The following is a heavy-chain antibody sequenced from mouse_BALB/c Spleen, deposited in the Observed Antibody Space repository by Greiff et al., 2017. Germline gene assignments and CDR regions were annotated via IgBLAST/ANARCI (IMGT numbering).Heavy chain of an antibody. CDR1: GFNIKDYY. V-gene: IGHV14-1*02. Sequence: EVKLQESGAELVRPGALVKLSCKASGFNIKDYYMHWVKQRPEQGLEWIGWIDPENGNTIYDPKFQGKASITADTSSNTAYLQLSSLTSEDTAVYYCARSPYYYGSSYGAMDYWGQGTSVTVSS. J-gene: IGHJ4*01. CDR3: ARSPYYYGSSYGAMDY. CDR2: IDPENGNT. D-gene: IGHD1-1*01.